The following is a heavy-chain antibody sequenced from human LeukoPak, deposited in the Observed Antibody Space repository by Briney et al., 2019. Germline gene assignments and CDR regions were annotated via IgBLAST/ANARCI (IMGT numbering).Heavy chain of an antibody. CDR3: AREASGGNYYYYMDV. J-gene: IGHJ6*03. V-gene: IGHV3-66*02. Sequence: GGSLRLSCAAAGFTFSSYAMTWVRQAPGKGLEWVSVIHTDGSTYYADSVKGRFTISRDNSKNTLYLQMNSLRAEDTAVYYCAREASGGNYYYYMDVWGKGTTVTVSS. CDR1: GFTFSSYA. CDR2: IHTDGST. D-gene: IGHD3-16*01.